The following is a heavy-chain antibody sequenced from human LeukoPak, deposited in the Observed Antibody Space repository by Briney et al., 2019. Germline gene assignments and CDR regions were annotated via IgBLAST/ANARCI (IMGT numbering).Heavy chain of an antibody. J-gene: IGHJ6*03. V-gene: IGHV4-39*07. CDR3: ARDPSVTPNYYYYYYYMDV. CDR1: GGSISSSSYY. D-gene: IGHD2-21*02. Sequence: SETLSLTCTVSGGSISSSSYYWGWIRQPPGKGLEWIGSIYYSGSTYYNPSLKSRVTISVDTSKNQFSLKLSSVTAADTAVYYCARDPSVTPNYYYYYYYMDVWGKGTTVTVSS. CDR2: IYYSGST.